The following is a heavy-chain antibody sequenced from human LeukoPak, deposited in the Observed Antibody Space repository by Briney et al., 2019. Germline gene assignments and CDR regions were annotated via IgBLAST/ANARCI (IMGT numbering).Heavy chain of an antibody. CDR3: ARGHDYGGNTLGWYYYYHMDV. J-gene: IGHJ6*03. CDR2: INHSGST. D-gene: IGHD4-23*01. Sequence: SETLSLTCAVYGGSFSGYYWSWIRQPPGKGLEWIGEINHSGSTNYNPSLKSRVTISVDTSKNQFSLKLSSVTAADTAVYYCARGHDYGGNTLGWYYYYHMDVWGKGTTVTVSS. V-gene: IGHV4-34*01. CDR1: GGSFSGYY.